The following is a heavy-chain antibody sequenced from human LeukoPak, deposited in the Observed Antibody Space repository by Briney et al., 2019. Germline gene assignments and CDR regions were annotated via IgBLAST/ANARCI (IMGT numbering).Heavy chain of an antibody. J-gene: IGHJ4*02. D-gene: IGHD4-17*01. V-gene: IGHV4-39*07. CDR3: ARSATVTTGYFDY. CDR2: IYSNGNT. Sequence: SETLSLTCSVSGGSISSSGHYWGWIRQSPERGLDWIGSIYSNGNTYYNPSVKSRITISVDTSKNQFSLRLTSVTAAETAVYYCARSATVTTGYFDYWGQGALVTAYS. CDR1: GGSISSSGHY.